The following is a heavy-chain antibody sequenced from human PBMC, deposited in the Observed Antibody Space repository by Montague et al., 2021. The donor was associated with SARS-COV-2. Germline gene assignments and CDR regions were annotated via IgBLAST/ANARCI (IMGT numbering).Heavy chain of an antibody. CDR1: GGSFSGYY. CDR3: ARCLGGGGGSHFDY. D-gene: IGHD2-15*01. J-gene: IGHJ4*02. V-gene: IGHV4-34*01. Sequence: SETLSLTCAVCGGSFSGYYWSWIRQPPGKGPEWIGECNHSGSTNYNPSLKSRVTISVDTSKKQISLKLGSVAAADTAVYYCARCLGGGGGSHFDYWGQGTLVTVSS. CDR2: CNHSGST.